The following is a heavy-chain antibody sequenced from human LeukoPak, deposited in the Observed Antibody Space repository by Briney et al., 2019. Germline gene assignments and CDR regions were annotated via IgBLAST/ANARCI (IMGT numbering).Heavy chain of an antibody. CDR2: ISYDGSNK. CDR3: AKLPGNYDFWSGYGPGAFDI. D-gene: IGHD3-3*01. V-gene: IGHV3-30*18. Sequence: GRSLRLSCAASGFTFSSYAMHWVRQAPGKGLEWVAVISYDGSNKYYADSVKGRFTISRDNSKNTLYLQMNSLRAEDTAVYYCAKLPGNYDFWSGYGPGAFDIWGQGTMVTVSS. CDR1: GFTFSSYA. J-gene: IGHJ3*02.